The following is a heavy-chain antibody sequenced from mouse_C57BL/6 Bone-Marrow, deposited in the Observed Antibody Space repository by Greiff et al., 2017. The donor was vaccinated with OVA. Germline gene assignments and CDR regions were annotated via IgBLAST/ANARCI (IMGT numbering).Heavy chain of an antibody. D-gene: IGHD2-1*01. CDR1: GFNIKDDY. CDR2: IDPENGDT. Sequence: EVQVVESGAELVRPGASVKLSCTASGFNIKDDYMHWVKQRPEQGLEWIGWIDPENGDTEYASKFQGKATITAETSSNTAYLQLSSLTSEDTAGYDCTVYYGNSYFDYWGQGTTLTVSS. V-gene: IGHV14-4*01. J-gene: IGHJ2*01. CDR3: TVYYGNSYFDY.